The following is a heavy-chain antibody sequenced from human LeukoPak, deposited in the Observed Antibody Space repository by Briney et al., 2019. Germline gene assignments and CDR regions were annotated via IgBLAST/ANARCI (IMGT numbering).Heavy chain of an antibody. Sequence: SVKVSCKASGGTFSSYAISWVRQAPGQGLEWMGGIIPIFGTANYAQKFQGRVTIAADESTSTAYMELRSLRSDDTAVYYCARTWLQSIYWYFDLWGRGTLVTVSS. V-gene: IGHV1-69*13. CDR3: ARTWLQSIYWYFDL. J-gene: IGHJ2*01. D-gene: IGHD5-24*01. CDR1: GGTFSSYA. CDR2: IIPIFGTA.